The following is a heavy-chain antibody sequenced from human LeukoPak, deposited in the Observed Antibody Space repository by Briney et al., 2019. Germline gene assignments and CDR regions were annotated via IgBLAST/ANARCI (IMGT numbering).Heavy chain of an antibody. CDR1: GFTFHNYA. D-gene: IGHD5/OR15-5a*01. CDR3: ARDHVYGGADY. Sequence: PGGSLRLSCAASGFTFHNYAIHWVRQAPGKGLEWVSLTSGDGITSYFADSVKGRFTISRDNSKSSPFLQTNSLRTEDTALYYCARDHVYGGADYWGQGTLVTVSS. CDR2: TSGDGITS. V-gene: IGHV3-43*02. J-gene: IGHJ4*02.